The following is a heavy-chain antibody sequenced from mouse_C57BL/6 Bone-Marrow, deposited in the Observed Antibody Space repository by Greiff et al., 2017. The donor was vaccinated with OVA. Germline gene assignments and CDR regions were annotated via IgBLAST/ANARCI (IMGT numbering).Heavy chain of an antibody. D-gene: IGHD3-3*01. CDR1: GYTFTSYW. J-gene: IGHJ2*01. CDR3: ARGGRGY. CDR2: IDPSDIYT. Sequence: QVQLQQPGAELVKPGASVKLSCKASGYTFTSYWMQWVKQRPGQGLEWIGEIDPSDIYTNYNQKFKGKATLTVDTSSSTAYMQLSSLTSEDSAVYYCARGGRGYWGQGTTLTVSS. V-gene: IGHV1-50*01.